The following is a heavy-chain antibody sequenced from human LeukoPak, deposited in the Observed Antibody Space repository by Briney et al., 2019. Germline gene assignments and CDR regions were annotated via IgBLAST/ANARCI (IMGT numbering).Heavy chain of an antibody. CDR2: ISYDGSNK. Sequence: GRSLRLSCAASGFTFSSYAMHWVRQAPGKGLEWVAVISYDGSNKYYADSVKGRFTISRDNSKNTLYLQMNGLRAEDTAVYYCARVSALKNYDFWSGNFDYWGQGTLVTVSS. J-gene: IGHJ4*02. CDR3: ARVSALKNYDFWSGNFDY. CDR1: GFTFSSYA. D-gene: IGHD3-3*01. V-gene: IGHV3-30*01.